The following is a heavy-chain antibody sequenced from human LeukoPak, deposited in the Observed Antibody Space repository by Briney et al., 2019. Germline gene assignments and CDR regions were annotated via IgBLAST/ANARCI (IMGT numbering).Heavy chain of an antibody. V-gene: IGHV4-59*08. CDR3: ARRGSYYYYGMDV. D-gene: IGHD2-15*01. CDR1: GGSISSYY. J-gene: IGHJ6*02. CDR2: IYYSGST. Sequence: SETLSLTCTVSGGSISSYYWSWIRQPPGKGLEWIGYIYYSGSTNYNPSLKSRVTISVDTSKNQFSLKLSSVTAADTAVYYCARRGSYYYYGMDVWGQGTRSPSP.